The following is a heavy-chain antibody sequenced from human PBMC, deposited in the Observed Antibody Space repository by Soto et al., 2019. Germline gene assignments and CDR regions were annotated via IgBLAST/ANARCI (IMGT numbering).Heavy chain of an antibody. J-gene: IGHJ4*02. CDR2: IKSKTDGGTT. Sequence: GGSLRLSCAASGFTFSNAWMNWVRQAPGKGLEWVGRIKSKTDGGTTDYAAPVKGRFTISRDNSKNTLYLQMNSLRAEDTAVYFCAKTPGYYYDSTGYHFDSWGEGTLVTVSS. CDR1: GFTFSNAW. V-gene: IGHV3-15*07. D-gene: IGHD3-22*01. CDR3: AKTPGYYYDSTGYHFDS.